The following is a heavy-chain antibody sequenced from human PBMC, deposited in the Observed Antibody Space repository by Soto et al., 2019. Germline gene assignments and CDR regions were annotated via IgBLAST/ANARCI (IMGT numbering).Heavy chain of an antibody. D-gene: IGHD3-9*01. CDR1: GFNFSDYY. Sequence: QMQVVESGGGLVKPGGSLRLSCAASGFNFSDYYMSWLRQAPGKGPEWLSYISSSSTYTNYADSVQGRFTISRDNAKNSLYLQMNDLRAGHTAVYYCARDHYDILTGSGWFDPWGQGTLVTVSS. V-gene: IGHV3-11*06. CDR2: ISSSSTYT. CDR3: ARDHYDILTGSGWFDP. J-gene: IGHJ5*02.